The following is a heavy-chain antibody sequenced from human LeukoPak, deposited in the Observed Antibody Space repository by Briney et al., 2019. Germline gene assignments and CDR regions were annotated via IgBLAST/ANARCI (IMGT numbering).Heavy chain of an antibody. CDR1: GFTFSSYS. CDR2: ISSSSSYI. Sequence: GGSLRLSCAASGFTFSSYSMNWVRQAPGKGLEWVSSISSSSSYIYYADSVKGRFTISRDNAKNSLYLQMNSLRAEDAAVYYCASEYCSSTSCYGDAFDIWGQGTMVTVSS. V-gene: IGHV3-21*01. J-gene: IGHJ3*02. D-gene: IGHD2-2*01. CDR3: ASEYCSSTSCYGDAFDI.